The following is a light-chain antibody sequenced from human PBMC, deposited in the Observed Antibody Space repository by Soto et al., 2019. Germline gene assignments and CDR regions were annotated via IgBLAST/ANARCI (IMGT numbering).Light chain of an antibody. CDR1: QSVSNY. CDR3: ERRVNWAEVA. J-gene: IGKJ3*01. V-gene: IGKV3-11*01. Sequence: EIVLTQSPAILSLSPGERATLSCRASQSVSNYLAWYQQKPGQAPRLLIYHASNRATGIPARFSGTVAGTEFTLTISNLEPEDLGVYYCERRVNWAEVAFGGGTKGEIK. CDR2: HAS.